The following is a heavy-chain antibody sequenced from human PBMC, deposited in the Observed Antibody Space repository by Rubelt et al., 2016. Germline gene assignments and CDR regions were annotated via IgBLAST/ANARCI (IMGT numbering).Heavy chain of an antibody. CDR1: GITFSNYA. D-gene: IGHD6-19*01. CDR3: AKDLRASGRYNWFDP. Sequence: PGGSLRLSCAASGITFSNYAMSWVRQAPGKGLEWVSVRGSGGFTSYADSVKGRFTISRDNSKNTLYLQMNSLRVEDTAVYYCAKDLRASGRYNWFDPWCPGTLATVSS. J-gene: IGHJ5*02. V-gene: IGHV3-23*01. CDR2: RGSGGFT.